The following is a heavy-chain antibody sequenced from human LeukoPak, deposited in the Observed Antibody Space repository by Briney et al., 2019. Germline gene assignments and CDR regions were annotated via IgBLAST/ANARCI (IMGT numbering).Heavy chain of an antibody. J-gene: IGHJ6*02. CDR3: ARFFPPSNYAHYYYGMDV. Sequence: SETLSLTCTVSGGSISSGGYYWSWIRQHPGKGLEWIGYIYYSGSTYYNPSLKSRVTISVDTSKNQFSLKLSPVTAADTAVYYCARFFPPSNYAHYYYGMDVWGQGTTVTVSS. CDR2: IYYSGST. CDR1: GGSISSGGYY. D-gene: IGHD4-11*01. V-gene: IGHV4-31*03.